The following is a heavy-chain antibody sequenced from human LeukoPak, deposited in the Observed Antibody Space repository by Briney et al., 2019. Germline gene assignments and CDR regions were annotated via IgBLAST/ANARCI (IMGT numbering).Heavy chain of an antibody. CDR3: TRGGAYGMDV. V-gene: IGHV3-48*01. J-gene: IGHJ6*02. Sequence: GGSLRLSCTASGFTFSRHWISWVRQAPGKGPEWVSYISSGSTTIYYPDSVKGRFTVSRDNAKSSLYLQMNSLRVEDTAVYYCTRGGAYGMDVWGQGTTVTVSS. CDR1: GFTFSRHW. CDR2: ISSGSTTI.